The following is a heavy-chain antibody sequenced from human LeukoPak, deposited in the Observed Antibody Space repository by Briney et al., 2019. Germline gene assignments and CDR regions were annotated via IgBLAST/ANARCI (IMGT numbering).Heavy chain of an antibody. V-gene: IGHV4-39*01. D-gene: IGHD3-16*01. J-gene: IGHJ5*02. CDR1: GGSISSSSYY. CDR3: ARLPMITFGGKAWFDP. CDR2: IYYSGST. Sequence: PSETLSLACTVSGGSISSSSYYWGWIRQPPGKGLEWIGSIYYSGSTYYNPSLKSRVTISVDTSKNQFSLKLSSVTAADTAAYYCARLPMITFGGKAWFDPWGQGTLVTVSS.